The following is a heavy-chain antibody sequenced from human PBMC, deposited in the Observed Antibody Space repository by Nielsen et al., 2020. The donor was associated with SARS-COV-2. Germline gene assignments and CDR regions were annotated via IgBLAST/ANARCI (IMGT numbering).Heavy chain of an antibody. Sequence: GGSLRLSCESSGFTFSRHSMTWVRQGPGKGLEYISTISDSSSYIYYADSVRGRFTVSRDNAENSLYLQMNSLRDEDTAVYYCARDQDGGAATSNWYFDLWGRGTLVIVSS. J-gene: IGHJ2*01. CDR2: ISDSSSYI. CDR1: GFTFSRHS. CDR3: ARDQDGGAATSNWYFDL. V-gene: IGHV3-21*01. D-gene: IGHD6-25*01.